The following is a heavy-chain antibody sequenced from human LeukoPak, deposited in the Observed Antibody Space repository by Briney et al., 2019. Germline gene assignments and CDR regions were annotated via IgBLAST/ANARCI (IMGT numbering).Heavy chain of an antibody. J-gene: IGHJ6*04. D-gene: IGHD2-2*01. CDR2: INPNTGGT. Sequence: ASVKVSCKASGYTFSGHYLHWVRQAAGQRLEWVGWINPNTGGTNYAQNFQGRVTMTRDTSITTAYMELSRLRSEDTAVYYCARVTQTAESTSSHMDVWGKGTTVTVSS. CDR3: ARVTQTAESTSSHMDV. CDR1: GYTFSGHY. V-gene: IGHV1-2*02.